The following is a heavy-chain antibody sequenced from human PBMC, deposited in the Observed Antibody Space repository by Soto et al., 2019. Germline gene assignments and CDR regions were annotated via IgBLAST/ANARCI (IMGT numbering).Heavy chain of an antibody. CDR2: IILPFGTA. J-gene: IGHJ4*02. CDR1: GGTFSNYA. Sequence: SVKVSCKASGGTFSNYAISWVRQAPGQGLEWMGGIILPFGTANYAQKFQGRVTITADESMTTAYMELSGLRSEDTAVYYCAREISYERSDTGFDYWGQGTLVTVSS. D-gene: IGHD2-8*02. CDR3: AREISYERSDTGFDY. V-gene: IGHV1-69*13.